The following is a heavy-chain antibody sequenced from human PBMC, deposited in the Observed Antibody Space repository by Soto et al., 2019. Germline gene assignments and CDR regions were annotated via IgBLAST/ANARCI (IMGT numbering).Heavy chain of an antibody. CDR1: GGSISSYY. CDR2: IYYSGST. CDR3: ARDGRAVAGTGWFDP. J-gene: IGHJ5*02. D-gene: IGHD6-19*01. V-gene: IGHV4-59*01. Sequence: SETLSLTCTVSGGSISSYYWSWIRQPPGKGLEWIGYIYYSGSTNYSPSLKSRVTISVDTSKNQFSLKLSSVTAADTAVYYCARDGRAVAGTGWFDPWGQGTLVT.